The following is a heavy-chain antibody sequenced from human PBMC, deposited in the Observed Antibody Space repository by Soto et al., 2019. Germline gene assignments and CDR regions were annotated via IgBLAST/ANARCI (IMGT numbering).Heavy chain of an antibody. V-gene: IGHV3-48*03. CDR2: ISFYDSPK. Sequence: EVQLVESGGGLVQPGGSLRLTCAASGLILSGYGMNGVRQAPGKGLEWVSYISFYDSPKYYAASVKGRFTISRDNAKNSLYLEMYSLRVEDTSVYYCATGDGHGDSVGAYCGQGTLVTVSS. D-gene: IGHD4-17*01. CDR3: ATGDGHGDSVGAY. J-gene: IGHJ4*02. CDR1: GLILSGYG.